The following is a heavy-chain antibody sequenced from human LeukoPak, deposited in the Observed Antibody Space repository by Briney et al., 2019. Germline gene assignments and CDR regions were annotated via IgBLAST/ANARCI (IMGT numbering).Heavy chain of an antibody. CDR3: AKDRSCTNDICHGDFDY. Sequence: GGSLRLSCAASGFTFSNYAVSWVRQAPGKGLEGVSRISGSGGSTYSADSVKGRFTISRDNSKNTLYLQMNSLRAEDTALYYCAKDRSCTNDICHGDFDYWGQGTLVTVSS. CDR1: GFTFSNYA. CDR2: ISGSGGST. V-gene: IGHV3-23*01. J-gene: IGHJ4*02. D-gene: IGHD2-8*01.